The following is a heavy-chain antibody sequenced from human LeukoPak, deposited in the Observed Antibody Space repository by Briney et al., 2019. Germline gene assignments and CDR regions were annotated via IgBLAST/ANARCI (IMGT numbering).Heavy chain of an antibody. V-gene: IGHV3-49*04. CDR2: VKKKVYGGQT. D-gene: IGHD1/OR15-1a*01. Sequence: PGGSLRLSCRASGFTLGVFAMNWVRHAPAKGLEGVGFVKKKVYGGQTEYAASVKGRFTISRDDSKAIAYLQMNSLKTEDTAVYYCTRDHRDDWNTGYYFDYWGEGTLVTVSS. CDR1: GFTLGVFA. CDR3: TRDHRDDWNTGYYFDY. J-gene: IGHJ4*02.